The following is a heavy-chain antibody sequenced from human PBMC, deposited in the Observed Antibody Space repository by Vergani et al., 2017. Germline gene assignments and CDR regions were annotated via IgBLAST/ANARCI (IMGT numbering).Heavy chain of an antibody. CDR3: SRVDTQVPSTSHYYYMDV. CDR1: GGSISDSNYY. D-gene: IGHD2/OR15-2a*01. Sequence: QLRLQESGPRQVTPSETLSLTCTVSGGSISDSNYYWGWIRQSPGKAVEWLATVFYNGATQYNPSLKSRVTISIDRSKNQFFLRLTSVPAADTAFYYCSRVDTQVPSTSHYYYMDVWGKGTTVVVSS. CDR2: VFYNGAT. J-gene: IGHJ6*03. V-gene: IGHV4-39*01.